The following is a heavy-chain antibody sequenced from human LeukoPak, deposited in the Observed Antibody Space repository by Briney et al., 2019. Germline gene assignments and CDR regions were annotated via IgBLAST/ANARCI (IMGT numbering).Heavy chain of an antibody. Sequence: GGSLRLSCAASGFIFSSYGIHWARQAPAKGLEWVAVIWYDGSNKYYGDSVKGRFTISRDNSKNTVYLQMNSLRPEDTAVYYCVRDSLGSFGEWDYWGQGILVTVSS. CDR2: IWYDGSNK. D-gene: IGHD3-10*01. V-gene: IGHV3-33*08. J-gene: IGHJ4*02. CDR1: GFIFSSYG. CDR3: VRDSLGSFGEWDY.